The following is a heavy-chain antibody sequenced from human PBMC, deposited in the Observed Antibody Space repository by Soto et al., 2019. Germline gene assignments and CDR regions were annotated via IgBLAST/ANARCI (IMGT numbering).Heavy chain of an antibody. CDR3: ARMKVDSYQFYYAMDV. D-gene: IGHD3-9*01. CDR1: GFSLTTGKMG. J-gene: IGHJ6*02. V-gene: IGHV2-26*01. CDR2: IFSDNER. Sequence: QVTLKASGPALVKPTATLTLTCTVSGFSLTTGKMGVSWIRQPPGQALEWLAHIFSDNERSYSTSLQGRLTISKDTSGSQVVLSMTNVDPVDTATYYCARMKVDSYQFYYAMDVWGQGTTVTVSS.